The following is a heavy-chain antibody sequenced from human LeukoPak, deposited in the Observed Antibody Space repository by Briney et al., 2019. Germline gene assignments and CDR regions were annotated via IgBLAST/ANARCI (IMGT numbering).Heavy chain of an antibody. D-gene: IGHD5-18*01. Sequence: PSETLSLTCTVSGGSISSYYWSWIRQPPGKGLEWIGYIYYSGSTNYNPSPKSRVTISVDTSKNQFSLKLSSVTTADTAVYYCARDRGYSYTDYWGQGTLVTVSS. CDR2: IYYSGST. CDR1: GGSISSYY. J-gene: IGHJ4*02. V-gene: IGHV4-59*01. CDR3: ARDRGYSYTDY.